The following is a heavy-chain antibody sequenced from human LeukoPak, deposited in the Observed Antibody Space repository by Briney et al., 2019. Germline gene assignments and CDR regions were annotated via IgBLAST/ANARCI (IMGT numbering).Heavy chain of an antibody. CDR2: IYWDDDE. CDR1: GFSLTTSGVG. J-gene: IGHJ4*02. V-gene: IGHV2-5*02. CDR3: AHITTVTCADY. D-gene: IGHD4-11*01. Sequence: SGPTLVKPTQTLTLTCTFSGFSLTTSGVGVGWIRQPPGKALEWLALIYWDDDERYSPSLKSRLTITKDASKNQVVLTITNMDPVDTATYYCAHITTVTCADYWGQGTLVTVSS.